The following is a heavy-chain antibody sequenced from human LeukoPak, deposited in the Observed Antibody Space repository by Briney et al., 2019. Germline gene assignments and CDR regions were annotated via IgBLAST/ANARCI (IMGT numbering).Heavy chain of an antibody. CDR3: ATDRYGYSSTYGY. Sequence: GGSLRLSCAASGFTVSSNYMSWVRQATGKGLEWVSVIYSGGSTYYADSVKGRFTISRDNSKNTLYLQMNSLRAEDTAVYYCATDRYGYSSTYGYWGQGTLVTVSS. CDR1: GFTVSSNY. V-gene: IGHV3-66*02. J-gene: IGHJ4*02. D-gene: IGHD5-18*01. CDR2: IYSGGST.